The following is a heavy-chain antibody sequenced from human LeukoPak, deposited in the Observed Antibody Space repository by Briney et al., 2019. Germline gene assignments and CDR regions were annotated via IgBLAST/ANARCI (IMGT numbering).Heavy chain of an antibody. CDR3: SSTPPPYAFDI. Sequence: GGSLRLSCAASGFTVSSNYMSWVRQAPGKGPEWVSVIYSGGSTYYADSVKGRFTISRDNSKNTLHFQMNSLRAEDTAVYYCSSTPPPYAFDIWGQGTMVTVSS. J-gene: IGHJ3*02. CDR1: GFTVSSNY. CDR2: IYSGGST. V-gene: IGHV3-53*01. D-gene: IGHD6-19*01.